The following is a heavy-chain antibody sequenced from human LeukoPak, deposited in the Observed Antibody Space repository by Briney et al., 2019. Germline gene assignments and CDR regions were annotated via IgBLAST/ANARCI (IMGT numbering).Heavy chain of an antibody. V-gene: IGHV4-59*01. CDR2: IYYSGST. CDR3: ARVAFTVATPRHFDY. Sequence: SETLSLTCTVSGGSISSYYWSWIRQPPGKGLEWIGYIYYSGSTNYNPSLKSRVTISVDTSKNQFSLKPSSVTAADTAVYYCARVAFTVATPRHFDYWGQGTLVTVSS. J-gene: IGHJ4*02. D-gene: IGHD4-23*01. CDR1: GGSISSYY.